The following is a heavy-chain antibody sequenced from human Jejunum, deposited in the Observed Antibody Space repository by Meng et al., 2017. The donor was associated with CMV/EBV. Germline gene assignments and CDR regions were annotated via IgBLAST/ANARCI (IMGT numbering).Heavy chain of an antibody. CDR3: ARYIPASINFRYYFDY. J-gene: IGHJ4*02. CDR2: IHYTGST. D-gene: IGHD1-1*01. CDR1: SVSSGSYY. Sequence: SVSSGSYYWSWSRQAPGKGLEWIGFIHYTGSTKYNPSLRSRVTISSDTSKNEFSLKLNSVTAADTAVYYCARYIPASINFRYYFDYWGQGALVTVSS. V-gene: IGHV4-61*01.